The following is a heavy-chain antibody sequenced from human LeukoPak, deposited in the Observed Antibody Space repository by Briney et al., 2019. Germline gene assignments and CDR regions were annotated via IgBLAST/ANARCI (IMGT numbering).Heavy chain of an antibody. CDR2: INSDGSSP. J-gene: IGHJ3*02. CDR3: ARDEDWSGYYGAFDI. D-gene: IGHD3-3*01. Sequence: GGSLRLSCAASGFTFSIYWMHWVRQAPGKGLVWVSRINSDGSSPSYADSVKGRFTISRDNAKNTLYLQMNSLRAEDTAVYYCARDEDWSGYYGAFDIWGQGTMVTVSS. CDR1: GFTFSIYW. V-gene: IGHV3-74*01.